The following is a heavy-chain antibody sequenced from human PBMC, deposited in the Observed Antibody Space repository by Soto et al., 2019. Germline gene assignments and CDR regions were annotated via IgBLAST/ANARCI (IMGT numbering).Heavy chain of an antibody. D-gene: IGHD2-15*01. Sequence: GGSLRLSCAASGFTLSSYWMSRVRQAPGKGLEWVANIKQDGSEKYYVDSVKGRFTISRDNAKNSLYLQMSSLRAEDTAVYYCARGGYCSGGSCYSYYYYMDVWGKGTTVTVSS. CDR3: ARGGYCSGGSCYSYYYYMDV. CDR2: IKQDGSEK. CDR1: GFTLSSYW. V-gene: IGHV3-7*01. J-gene: IGHJ6*03.